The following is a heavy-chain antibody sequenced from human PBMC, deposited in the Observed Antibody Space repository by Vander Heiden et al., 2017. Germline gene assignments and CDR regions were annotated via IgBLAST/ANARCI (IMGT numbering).Heavy chain of an antibody. CDR1: GYTFTSYD. D-gene: IGHD2-2*01. CDR2: MNPDSGNT. J-gene: IGHJ4*02. Sequence: QVQLVQSGAEVKKPGASVKVSCKASGYTFTSYDINWLRQATGQGLEWMGWMNPDSGNTGYAQKFQGRVTMTRNTSISTAYMELSSLRSEDTAVYYCARALGYCSSTSCRTLNYWGQGTLVTVSS. V-gene: IGHV1-8*01. CDR3: ARALGYCSSTSCRTLNY.